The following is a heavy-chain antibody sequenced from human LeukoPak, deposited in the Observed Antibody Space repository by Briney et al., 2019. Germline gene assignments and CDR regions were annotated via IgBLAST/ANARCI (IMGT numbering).Heavy chain of an antibody. CDR2: INWNGGST. Sequence: PGGSLRLSCAASGFTFYDYGLAWVRQGPGKGLEWVSGINWNGGSTGYADSVKGRFTMSRDNAKNAVYLQMNSLRVEDTALYYCARDVGSQARGVYGEWGQGTPVIVSS. J-gene: IGHJ4*03. CDR1: GFTFYDYG. V-gene: IGHV3-20*04. D-gene: IGHD3-10*01. CDR3: ARDVGSQARGVYGE.